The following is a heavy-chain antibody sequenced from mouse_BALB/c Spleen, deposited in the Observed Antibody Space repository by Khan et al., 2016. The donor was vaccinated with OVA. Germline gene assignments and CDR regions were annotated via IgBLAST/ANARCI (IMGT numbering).Heavy chain of an antibody. Sequence: QVRLQQSGPELVRPGVSVKISCKGPDYTFTDYPMHWVRQSHVKSLERIGAVSTYYGNTNYNQKFKGKAIMTVDKSSSTAYMELTRLTSEGSSIYYCVRDDGYSLFAYWGQGTLVTVSA. D-gene: IGHD2-3*01. V-gene: IGHV1S137*01. CDR3: VRDDGYSLFAY. CDR2: VSTYYGNT. J-gene: IGHJ3*01. CDR1: DYTFTDYP.